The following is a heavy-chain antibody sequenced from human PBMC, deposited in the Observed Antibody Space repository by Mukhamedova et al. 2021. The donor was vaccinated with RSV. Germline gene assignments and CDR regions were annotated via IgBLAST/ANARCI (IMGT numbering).Heavy chain of an antibody. J-gene: IGHJ4*02. CDR2: GT. D-gene: IGHD6-13*01. V-gene: IGHV4-4*07. CDR3: AAGSSSSWYQPLQFDY. Sequence: GTHSNPSLKIRVPMSVDPSPNQFSLKLSSVTAADTAVYYCAAGSSSSWYQPLQFDYWGQGTLVTVSS.